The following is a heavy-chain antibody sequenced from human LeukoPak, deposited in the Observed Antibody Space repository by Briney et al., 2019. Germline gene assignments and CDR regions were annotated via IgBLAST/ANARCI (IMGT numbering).Heavy chain of an antibody. D-gene: IGHD3-10*01. Sequence: GGSLRLSCAASGFTFVDYTMHWVRQAPGKGLEWVSLISWDGVTTYYADSVKGRFTISRDNSKNSLYLQMNSLRTEDTALYYCAKDMANSGSFDYFDYWGQGTLVTVSS. J-gene: IGHJ4*02. CDR3: AKDMANSGSFDYFDY. CDR2: ISWDGVTT. CDR1: GFTFVDYT. V-gene: IGHV3-43*01.